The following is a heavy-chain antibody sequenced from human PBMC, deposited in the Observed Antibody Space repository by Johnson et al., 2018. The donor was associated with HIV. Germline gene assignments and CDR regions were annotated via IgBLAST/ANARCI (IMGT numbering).Heavy chain of an antibody. J-gene: IGHJ3*02. CDR1: GFTFSSYD. V-gene: IGHV3-13*01. Sequence: VQLVESGGGVVQPGRSLRLSCAASGFTFSSYDMHWVRQATGKGLEWVSAIGTAGDTYYPGSVKGRFTISRDNSKNTLYLQMNSLRAEDTAVYYCAKDERQMGGWSNAFDIWGQGTMVTVSS. CDR3: AKDERQMGGWSNAFDI. CDR2: IGTAGDT. D-gene: IGHD3-16*01.